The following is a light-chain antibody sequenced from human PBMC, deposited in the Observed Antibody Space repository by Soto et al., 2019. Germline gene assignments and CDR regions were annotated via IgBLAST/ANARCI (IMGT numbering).Light chain of an antibody. CDR2: GNN. Sequence: QSVLTQPPSVSGAPGQRVTISCIGAGYDVHWYQQLPGTAPKGLISGNNNRPSGVPDRFSGPKSGTSTTLAITGLQAEDEADYYCQSYESSLSGWVFGGGTQLTVL. V-gene: IGLV1-40*01. CDR3: QSYESSLSGWV. CDR1: GAGYD. J-gene: IGLJ3*02.